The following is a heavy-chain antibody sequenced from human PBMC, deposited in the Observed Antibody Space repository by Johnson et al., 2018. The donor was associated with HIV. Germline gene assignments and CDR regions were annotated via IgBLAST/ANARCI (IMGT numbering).Heavy chain of an antibody. D-gene: IGHD3-22*01. CDR2: IKQDGSES. CDR1: GFTFSNYW. CDR3: ARDSCISLIVVVSRGGFDI. V-gene: IGHV3-7*01. J-gene: IGHJ3*02. Sequence: MQLVESGGGLVQPGGSLRLSCAASGFTFSNYWMSWVRQAPGKGLEWVANIKQDGSESYYVDSVKGRFTISRDNAKNSLYLQMNSLRAEDTAVYYCARDSCISLIVVVSRGGFDIWGQGTMVTVSS.